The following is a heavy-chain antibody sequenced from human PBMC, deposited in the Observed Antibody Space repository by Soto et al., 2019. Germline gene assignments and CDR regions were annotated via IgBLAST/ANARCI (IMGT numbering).Heavy chain of an antibody. CDR3: ATLPPRIVVTVLPIPS. CDR2: VYHTGST. V-gene: IGHV4-59*12. J-gene: IGHJ4*02. CDR1: GGSISSYY. D-gene: IGHD2-21*01. Sequence: PSETLSLTCTVSGGSISSYYWSWIRQPPGKGLEWIGEVYHTGSTKYNPSLKDRVTISVDKSKNHFSLNLMSLTAADTAVYYCATLPPRIVVTVLPIPSWGQGTQVTVSS.